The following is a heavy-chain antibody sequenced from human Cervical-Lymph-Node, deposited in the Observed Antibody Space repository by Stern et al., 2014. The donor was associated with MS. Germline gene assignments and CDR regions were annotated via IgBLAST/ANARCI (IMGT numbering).Heavy chain of an antibody. V-gene: IGHV3-33*01. CDR3: ASAYSSSHYYFDY. CDR1: GFSFSRYA. CDR2: IWYDGSNP. Sequence: QDQLVQSGGGVVQPGRSLRLSCAASGFSFSRYAMHWVRQAPGKGLEWVAFIWYDGSNPYYADSVTGRFTISRDNFKNTLYLQMNSLRAEDTAVYYCASAYSSSHYYFDYWGQGTLVTVSS. D-gene: IGHD6-13*01. J-gene: IGHJ4*02.